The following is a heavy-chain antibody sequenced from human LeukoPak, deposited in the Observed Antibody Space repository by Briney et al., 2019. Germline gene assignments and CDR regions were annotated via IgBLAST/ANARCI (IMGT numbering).Heavy chain of an antibody. D-gene: IGHD5-18*01. Sequence: GGSLRLSCAASGFTFSSYGMHWVRQAPGKGLEWVAVIWYDGSNKYYADSVKGRFTISRDNSKNTLYLQMNSLKIEDTAVYFCSRGPIQLWLHNGMDVWGQGTTVTVSS. J-gene: IGHJ6*02. CDR1: GFTFSSYG. V-gene: IGHV3-33*01. CDR3: SRGPIQLWLHNGMDV. CDR2: IWYDGSNK.